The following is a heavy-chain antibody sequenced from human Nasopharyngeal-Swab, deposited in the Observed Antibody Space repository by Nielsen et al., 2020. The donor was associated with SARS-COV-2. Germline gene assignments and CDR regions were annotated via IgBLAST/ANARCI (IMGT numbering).Heavy chain of an antibody. CDR2: ISWNSGSI. V-gene: IGHV3-9*01. D-gene: IGHD3-3*01. CDR1: GFTFDDYA. J-gene: IGHJ3*02. Sequence: GGSLRLSCAASGFTFDDYAMHWVRQAPGQGLEWVSGISWNSGSIGYADSVKGRFTISRDNAKNSLYLQMNSLRAEDTALYYCAKESSPYDFWSGYSGGGAFDIWGQGTMVTVSS. CDR3: AKESSPYDFWSGYSGGGAFDI.